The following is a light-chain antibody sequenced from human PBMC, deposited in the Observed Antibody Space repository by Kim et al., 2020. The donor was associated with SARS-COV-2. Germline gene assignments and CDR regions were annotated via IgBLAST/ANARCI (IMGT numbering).Light chain of an antibody. J-gene: IGLJ2*01. CDR3: SSYTSSNTFGV. Sequence: QSITISCTGTSSDVGGYNYVSWYQQHPGKAPKLMIYDVSKRPSGVSNRFSGSKSGNTASLTISGLQAEDEADYYCSSYTSSNTFGVFGGGTQLTVL. CDR1: SSDVGGYNY. V-gene: IGLV2-14*04. CDR2: DVS.